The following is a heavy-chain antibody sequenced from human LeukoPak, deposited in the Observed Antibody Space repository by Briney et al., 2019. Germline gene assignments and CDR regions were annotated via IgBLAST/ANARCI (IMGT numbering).Heavy chain of an antibody. CDR1: GFTFSRIY. CDR2: INQGGRGY. J-gene: IGHJ4*02. D-gene: IGHD3-9*01. V-gene: IGHV3-7*03. Sequence: GGNLCRSSSGSGFTFSRIYMSWLRQGPGKGLEWVANINQGGRGYYYVDSGKGRLTISEDNAKNALYLQISSLRAEDTAVYHCARGKDWYDYWGQGTLVTVSS. CDR3: ARGKDWYDY.